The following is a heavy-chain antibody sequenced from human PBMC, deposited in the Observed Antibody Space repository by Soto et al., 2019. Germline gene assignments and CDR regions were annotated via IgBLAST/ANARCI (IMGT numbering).Heavy chain of an antibody. Sequence: SETLSLTCTVSGGSISSDDYYWSWIRQPPGKGLEWIGYVHDSWGSHYNPSLKSRVAISLDTSKSQFSLKLTSVTATDTAVYYCARLPGLGTHPPFDYWGQGALVTVSS. J-gene: IGHJ4*02. CDR1: GGSISSDDYY. D-gene: IGHD3-16*01. CDR3: ARLPGLGTHPPFDY. CDR2: VHDSWGS. V-gene: IGHV4-61*08.